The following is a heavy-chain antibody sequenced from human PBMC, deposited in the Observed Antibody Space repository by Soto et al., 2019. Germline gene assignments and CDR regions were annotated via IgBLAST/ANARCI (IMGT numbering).Heavy chain of an antibody. Sequence: QVQLVQSGAEVKKPGSSVKVSCKASGGTFSSYTISWVRQAPGQGLEWMGRIIPILGIANYAQKFQGRVTITXGKXTXRAYMELSSLRSEDTAVYYCAREGAVAGTDQWYFDLWGRGTLVTVSS. J-gene: IGHJ2*01. V-gene: IGHV1-69*08. CDR3: AREGAVAGTDQWYFDL. CDR2: IIPILGIA. CDR1: GGTFSSYT. D-gene: IGHD6-19*01.